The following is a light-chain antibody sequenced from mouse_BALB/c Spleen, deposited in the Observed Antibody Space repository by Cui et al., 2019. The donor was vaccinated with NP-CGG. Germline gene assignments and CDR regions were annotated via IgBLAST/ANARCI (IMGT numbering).Light chain of an antibody. CDR1: TGTVTTSNY. V-gene: IGLV1*01. CDR2: GTN. CDR3: ALWYSNHWV. J-gene: IGLJ1*01. Sequence: QHVVTPQSAATTSPGETVTLTCRSSTGTVTTSNYANWVQEKPDHLFTGLIGGTNNRAPGVPARFSGSLIGDKAALTITGAQTEDEAIYFCALWYSNHWVFGGGTKLTVL.